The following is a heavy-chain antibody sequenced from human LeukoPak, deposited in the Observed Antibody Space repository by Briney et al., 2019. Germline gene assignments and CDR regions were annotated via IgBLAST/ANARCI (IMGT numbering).Heavy chain of an antibody. CDR2: IIPIFGTA. CDR1: GGTFSSYA. CDR3: ARVAGELIGANWFDP. J-gene: IGHJ5*02. Sequence: SVKVSCKASGGTFSSYAIGWVRQAPGQGLEWMGGIIPIFGTANYAQKFQGRVTITADESTSTAYMELSSLRSEDTAVYYCARVAGELIGANWFDPWGQGTLVTVSS. D-gene: IGHD3-10*01. V-gene: IGHV1-69*13.